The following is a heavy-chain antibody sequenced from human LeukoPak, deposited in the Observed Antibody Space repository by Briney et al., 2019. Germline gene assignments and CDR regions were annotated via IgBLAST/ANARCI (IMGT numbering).Heavy chain of an antibody. J-gene: IGHJ4*02. Sequence: GSLRLSCAASGFTSSNYWMSWVRQAPGKGLEWVANINQDGSAKDYGGSVKGRFTISRDNAKNSVYLQMNSLRAEDTAVYFCASAPNENYFDFWGQGTLVTVSS. CDR3: ASAPNENYFDF. V-gene: IGHV3-7*01. CDR2: INQDGSAK. CDR1: GFTSSNYW.